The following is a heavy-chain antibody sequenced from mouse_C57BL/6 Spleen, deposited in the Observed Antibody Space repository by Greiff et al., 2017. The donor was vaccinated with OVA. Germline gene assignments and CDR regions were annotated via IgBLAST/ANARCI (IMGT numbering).Heavy chain of an antibody. CDR3: ARPYYYGEAWFAY. CDR2: ISSGSSTI. D-gene: IGHD1-1*01. J-gene: IGHJ3*01. Sequence: EVMLVESGGGLVKPGGSLKLSCAASGFTFSDYGMHWVRQAPEKGLEWVAYISSGSSTIYYADTVKGRFTISRDNAKNTLFLQMTSLRSEDTAMYYCARPYYYGEAWFAYWGQGTLVTVSA. CDR1: GFTFSDYG. V-gene: IGHV5-17*01.